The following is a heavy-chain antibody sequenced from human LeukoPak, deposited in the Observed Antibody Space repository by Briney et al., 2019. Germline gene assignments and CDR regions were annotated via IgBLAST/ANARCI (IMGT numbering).Heavy chain of an antibody. CDR1: GFIFSDFY. CDR2: ITSDGSGT. J-gene: IGHJ4*02. CDR3: SRDIPTSAWYVDY. D-gene: IGHD2-21*01. V-gene: IGHV3-74*01. Sequence: GGSLRLSCEASGFIFSDFYMLWFRQSPGTGLVSVSRITSDGSGTTYADSVKGRFTISRDNAKNTLYLQMNSLRVEDTAVYFCSRDIPTSAWYVDYWGQGTLVTVSS.